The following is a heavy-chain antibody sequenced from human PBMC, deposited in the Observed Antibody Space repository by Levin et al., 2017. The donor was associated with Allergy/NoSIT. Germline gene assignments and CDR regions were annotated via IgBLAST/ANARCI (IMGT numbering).Heavy chain of an antibody. Sequence: GESLKIFCAASGFTFSSYWMHWVRQAPGKELVWVSRINSDATNTNYADSVKGRFTISRDNAKNTLYLQMNSLTADDTAVYYCARTAAGGGNMDVWGQGTTVTVSS. CDR1: GFTFSSYW. CDR3: ARTAAGGGNMDV. V-gene: IGHV3-74*01. CDR2: INSDATNT. J-gene: IGHJ6*02. D-gene: IGHD6-13*01.